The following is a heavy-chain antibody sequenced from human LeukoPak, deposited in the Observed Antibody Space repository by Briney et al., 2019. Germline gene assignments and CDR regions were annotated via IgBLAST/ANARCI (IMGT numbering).Heavy chain of an antibody. CDR1: GFPFSSYA. D-gene: IGHD3-22*01. J-gene: IGHJ4*02. Sequence: GGSLRLSCAASGFPFSSYAMSWVRQAPGKGLEWVSAISGSGVSTYFADSVKGRFTISRDDSKNTLYLRMNSLRAEDTAVYYCAKGPGSMIVVIIDYWGQGTLVTVSS. CDR2: ISGSGVST. V-gene: IGHV3-23*01. CDR3: AKGPGSMIVVIIDY.